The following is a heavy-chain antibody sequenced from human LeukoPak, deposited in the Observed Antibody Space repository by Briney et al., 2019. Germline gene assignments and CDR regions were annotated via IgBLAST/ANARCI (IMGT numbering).Heavy chain of an antibody. J-gene: IGHJ4*02. Sequence: SETLSLTCTVSGGSISSYYWSWIRQPPGKGLEWIGYIYYSGSTNYNPSLKSRVTMSVDTSKNQFSLKLSSVTAADTAVYYCARYCSGGSCWHVFDHWGQGTLVTVSS. D-gene: IGHD2-15*01. CDR1: GGSISSYY. CDR2: IYYSGST. CDR3: ARYCSGGSCWHVFDH. V-gene: IGHV4-59*08.